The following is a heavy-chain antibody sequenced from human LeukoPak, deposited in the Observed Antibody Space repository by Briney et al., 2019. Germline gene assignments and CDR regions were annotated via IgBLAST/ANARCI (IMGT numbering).Heavy chain of an antibody. CDR1: GGSFSGYY. Sequence: SETLSLTCAVYGGSFSGYYWSWIRQPPGKGLEWIGVINHSGSTNYNPSLKSRVTISVDTSKNQFSLKLSSVTAADTAVYYCARVGRGIAAAADYWGQGTLVTVSS. CDR3: ARVGRGIAAAADY. J-gene: IGHJ4*02. CDR2: INHSGST. D-gene: IGHD6-13*01. V-gene: IGHV4-34*01.